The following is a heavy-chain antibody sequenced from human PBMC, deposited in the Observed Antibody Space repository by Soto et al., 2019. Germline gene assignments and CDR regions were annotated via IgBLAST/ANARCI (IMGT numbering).Heavy chain of an antibody. CDR1: GYTFTGYY. J-gene: IGHJ6*02. Sequence: ASVKVSCKASGYTFTGYYMHWVRQAPGQGLEWMGWINPNSGGTNYAQKFQGWVTMTRDTSISTAYMELSRLRSDDTAVYYCARHVPAAGYYDGMDVWGQGNTVTVS. D-gene: IGHD2-2*01. CDR2: INPNSGGT. V-gene: IGHV1-2*04. CDR3: ARHVPAAGYYDGMDV.